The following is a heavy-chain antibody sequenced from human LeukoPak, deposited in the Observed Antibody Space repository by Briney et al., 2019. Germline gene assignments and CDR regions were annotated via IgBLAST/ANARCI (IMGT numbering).Heavy chain of an antibody. V-gene: IGHV4-61*02. J-gene: IGHJ4*02. CDR2: IYTSGST. Sequence: SQTLSLTCTVSGGSISSGSYYWSWIRQPAGTGLEWIGRIYTSGSTNYNPSLKSRVTISVDTSKNQFSLKLSSVTAADTAVYYCARDPSYGDGYYWGQGTLVTVSS. CDR1: GGSISSGSYY. CDR3: ARDPSYGDGYY. D-gene: IGHD4-17*01.